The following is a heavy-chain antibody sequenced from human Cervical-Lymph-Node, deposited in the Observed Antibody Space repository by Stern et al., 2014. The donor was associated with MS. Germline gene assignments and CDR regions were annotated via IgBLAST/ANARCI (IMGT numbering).Heavy chain of an antibody. CDR2: HFSNDER. V-gene: IGHV2-26*01. Sequence: QVTLSESGPVLVKPTETLMLTCTVSGFSLSNGRMGVSWIRQPPGKALEWLAHHFSNDERSYSTSLKSRLTISKDTSRSQVVLTMTNMDPVDTATYFCARILYDGAYRGDYWGQGILVTVSS. J-gene: IGHJ4*02. CDR3: ARILYDGAYRGDY. D-gene: IGHD3-10*01. CDR1: GFSLSNGRMG.